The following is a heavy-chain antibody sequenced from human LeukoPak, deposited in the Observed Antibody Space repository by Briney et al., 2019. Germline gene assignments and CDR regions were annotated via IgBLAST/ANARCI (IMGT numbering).Heavy chain of an antibody. V-gene: IGHV1-69*04. CDR3: AREGRDGYNYPYYFDY. J-gene: IGHJ4*02. CDR2: IIPILGIA. D-gene: IGHD5-24*01. Sequence: ASVKVSCKASGGTFSSYAISWVRQAPGQGLEWMGRIIPILGIANYAQKFQGRVTITADKSASTAYMELSSLRSEDTAVYYCAREGRDGYNYPYYFDYWGQGTLVTVSS. CDR1: GGTFSSYA.